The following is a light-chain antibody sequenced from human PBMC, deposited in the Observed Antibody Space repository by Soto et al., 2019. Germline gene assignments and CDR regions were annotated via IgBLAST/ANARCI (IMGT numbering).Light chain of an antibody. CDR3: QKYNSAPWT. J-gene: IGKJ1*01. CDR2: AAS. Sequence: DIPMTQSPSSLSASVGDRVTITCRASQGISTNLAWYQQKPGKVPKLLIYAASTLQLGVPSRFSGSGSGTDFTLTISSLQPEDVATYYCQKYNSAPWTFGQGTKVEIK. V-gene: IGKV1-27*01. CDR1: QGISTN.